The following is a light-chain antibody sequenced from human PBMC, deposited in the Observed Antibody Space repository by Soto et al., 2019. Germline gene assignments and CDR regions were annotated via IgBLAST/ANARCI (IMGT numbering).Light chain of an antibody. CDR3: QQSYSTPIT. J-gene: IGKJ5*01. Sequence: DIQMTQSPYTLSASLGDSVTITCRASQSISSSYLNWYKQKPGKAPKLLIYAASSLQSGVPSRFSGSGSGTDFTLTISSLQPEDFATYYCQQSYSTPITFGQGTRLEIK. CDR1: QSISSSY. CDR2: AAS. V-gene: IGKV1-39*01.